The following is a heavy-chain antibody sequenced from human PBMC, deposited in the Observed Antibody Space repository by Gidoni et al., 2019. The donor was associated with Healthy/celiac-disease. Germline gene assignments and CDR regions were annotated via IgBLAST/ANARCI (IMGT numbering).Heavy chain of an antibody. CDR3: ARDAVATAMVNVAGYYYGMDV. D-gene: IGHD5-18*01. CDR2: ISSSSSTI. V-gene: IGHV3-48*01. CDR1: TFTFSSYS. J-gene: IGHJ6*02. Sequence: EVQLVESGGGLVQPGGSLRLSCAASTFTFSSYSLNCVRQAPGKGLEWVSYISSSSSTIYNADAVKGRFTISRDNAKNSLYLQMNSLRAEDTPVYYCARDAVATAMVNVAGYYYGMDVWGQGTTVTVSS.